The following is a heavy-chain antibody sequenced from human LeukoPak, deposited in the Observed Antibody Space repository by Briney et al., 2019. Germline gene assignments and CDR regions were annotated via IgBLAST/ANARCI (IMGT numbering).Heavy chain of an antibody. CDR3: ARQDTIFGVVPYFDY. Sequence: GESLKISCKGSGYSFTSYWIGWVRQLPGKGLEWMGIIYPGDSDTRYSPSFQSQVTISADKSISTAYLQWSGLKASDTAMYYCARQDTIFGVVPYFDYWGQGTLVTVSS. CDR2: IYPGDSDT. J-gene: IGHJ4*02. CDR1: GYSFTSYW. V-gene: IGHV5-51*01. D-gene: IGHD3-3*01.